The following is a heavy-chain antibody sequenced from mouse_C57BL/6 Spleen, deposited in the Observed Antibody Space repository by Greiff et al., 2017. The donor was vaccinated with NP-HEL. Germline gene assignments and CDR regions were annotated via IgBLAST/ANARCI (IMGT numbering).Heavy chain of an antibody. CDR2: INPNNGGT. J-gene: IGHJ3*01. V-gene: IGHV1-26*01. D-gene: IGHD2-3*01. Sequence: VQLQQPGPELVKPGASVKISCKASGYTFTDYYMNWVKQSHGKSLEWTGDINPNNGGTSYNQKFKGKATLTVDKSSSTAYMELRSLISEDSAVYYCAKEGDGYFAYWGQGTLVTVSA. CDR3: AKEGDGYFAY. CDR1: GYTFTDYY.